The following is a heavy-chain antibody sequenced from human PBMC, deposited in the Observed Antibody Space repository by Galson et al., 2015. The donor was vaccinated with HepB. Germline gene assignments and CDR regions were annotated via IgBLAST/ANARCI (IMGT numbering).Heavy chain of an antibody. CDR2: ISYDGSNK. CDR3: ARDYWNGAEYFQH. Sequence: SLRLSCAASGFTFSNSAMHWVRQAPGKGLEWVAVISYDGSNKYYAVSVKGRFTISRDNSKNTLYLQMNSLRAEDTDVYYCARDYWNGAEYFQHWGQGTLVTVS. J-gene: IGHJ1*01. D-gene: IGHD1-1*01. CDR1: GFTFSNSA. V-gene: IGHV3-30-3*01.